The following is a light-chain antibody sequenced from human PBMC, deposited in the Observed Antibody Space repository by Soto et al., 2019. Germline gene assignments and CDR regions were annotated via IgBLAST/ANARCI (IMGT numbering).Light chain of an antibody. Sequence: EIVLTQSPGTLSLSPGERATLSCRASQSVSSSYLAWYQQKPGQAPRLPIYDASNRATGIPARFSGSGSGTDFTLSISSLEPEDFAVYYCQQYYDWPITFGQGTRLEIK. J-gene: IGKJ5*01. CDR3: QQYYDWPIT. V-gene: IGKV3-20*01. CDR2: DAS. CDR1: QSVSSSY.